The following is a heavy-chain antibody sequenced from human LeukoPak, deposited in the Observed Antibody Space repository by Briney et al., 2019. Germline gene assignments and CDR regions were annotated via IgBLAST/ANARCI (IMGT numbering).Heavy chain of an antibody. Sequence: PEASVKVSCKASGYTFTSYDINWVRQATGQGLEWMGWMNPNSGNTGYAQKFQGRVTMTRNTSISTAYMELSSLRSEDTAVYYCAKVVPAAHDAFDIWGQGTMVTVSS. D-gene: IGHD2-2*01. J-gene: IGHJ3*02. CDR1: GYTFTSYD. CDR2: MNPNSGNT. CDR3: AKVVPAAHDAFDI. V-gene: IGHV1-8*01.